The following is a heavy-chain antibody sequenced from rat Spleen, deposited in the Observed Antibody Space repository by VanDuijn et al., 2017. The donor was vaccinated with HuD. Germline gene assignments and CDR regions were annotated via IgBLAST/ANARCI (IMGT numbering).Heavy chain of an antibody. CDR3: STRDGGYPH. CDR1: GFTFSNFP. J-gene: IGHJ2*01. D-gene: IGHD1-11*01. CDR2: ISYDGNTT. V-gene: IGHV5-7*01. Sequence: EVQLVESGGGSVQPGRSLKLSCAASGFTFSNFPMAWVRQAPKKGLEWVATISYDGNTTYYRDSVKGRFTISRDNAKSTLYLQMNSLRSEDTATYYCSTRDGGYPHWGQGVMVTVSS.